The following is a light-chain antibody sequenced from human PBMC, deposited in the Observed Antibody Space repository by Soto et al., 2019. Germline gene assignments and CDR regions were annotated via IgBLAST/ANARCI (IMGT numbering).Light chain of an antibody. CDR1: SSDVGGYNY. J-gene: IGLJ1*01. V-gene: IGLV2-14*01. Sequence: QSALTQPASVSGSPGQSITISCTGTSSDVGGYNYVSWYQQHPGKAPKLMIYDVSNRPSGVSNRFSGSKSGNTASLTISGLQAEVEADYYCSSYTSSSILYVFGTWTKVTVL. CDR2: DVS. CDR3: SSYTSSSILYV.